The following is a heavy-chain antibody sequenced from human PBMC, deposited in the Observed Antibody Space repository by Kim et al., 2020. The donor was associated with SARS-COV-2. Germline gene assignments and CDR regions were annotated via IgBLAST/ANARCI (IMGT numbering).Heavy chain of an antibody. J-gene: IGHJ2*01. CDR3: ARGPLVLVTAISWYFDL. CDR1: GGSFSGYY. D-gene: IGHD2-21*02. Sequence: SETLSLTCAVYGGSFSGYYWSWIRQPPGKGLEWIGEINHSGSTNYNPSLKSRVTISVDTSKNQFSLKLSSVTAADTAVYYCARGPLVLVTAISWYFDLWGRGTLVTVSS. V-gene: IGHV4-34*01. CDR2: INHSGST.